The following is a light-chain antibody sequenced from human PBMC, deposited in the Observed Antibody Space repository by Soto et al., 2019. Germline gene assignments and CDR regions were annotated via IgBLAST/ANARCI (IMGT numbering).Light chain of an antibody. CDR1: QSVLYSSNNKNY. J-gene: IGKJ2*01. Sequence: DIVMTQSLDSLAVSLGERATINCKSSQSVLYSSNNKNYLAWYQQKPGQPPKLLIYWASTRESGVPDRFSGSGSGTDFTLTISSLQAEDVAVYYCQQYYGTLYTFGQGTKLEIK. CDR3: QQYYGTLYT. CDR2: WAS. V-gene: IGKV4-1*01.